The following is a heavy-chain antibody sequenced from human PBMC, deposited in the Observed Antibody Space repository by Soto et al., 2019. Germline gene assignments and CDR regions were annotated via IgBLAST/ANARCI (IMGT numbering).Heavy chain of an antibody. Sequence: QVQLVESGGGVVQPGRSLRLSCAASGFTFSSYGMHWVRQAPGKGLEWVAVIWYDGSNKYYADSVKGRFTISRDNSKNTLYLQMKGLRAEDTAVYYWGRSKGGYWRGGSCFFAGWGQGTTVTVPS. J-gene: IGHJ6*02. CDR1: GFTFSSYG. CDR2: IWYDGSNK. D-gene: IGHD2-15*01. CDR3: GRSKGGYWRGGSCFFAG. V-gene: IGHV3-33*01.